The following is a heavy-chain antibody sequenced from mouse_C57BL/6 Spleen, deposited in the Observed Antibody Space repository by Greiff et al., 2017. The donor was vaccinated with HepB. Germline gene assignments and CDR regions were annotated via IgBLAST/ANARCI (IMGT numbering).Heavy chain of an antibody. D-gene: IGHD1-1*02. V-gene: IGHV1-15*01. CDR1: GFTFTDYE. J-gene: IGHJ3*01. CDR3: TDDGSPTCY. CDR2: IDPETGGT. Sequence: QVQLKQSVAELVRPGASVTLSCKASGFTFTDYEMHWVKQTPVHGLEWIGAIDPETGGTAYNQKFKGKAILTADKSSSTAYMELRSLTSEDSAVYYCTDDGSPTCYWGQGTLVTVSA.